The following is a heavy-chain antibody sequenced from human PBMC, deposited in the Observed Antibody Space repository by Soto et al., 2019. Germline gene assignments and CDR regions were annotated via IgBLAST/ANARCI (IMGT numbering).Heavy chain of an antibody. J-gene: IGHJ3*02. V-gene: IGHV3-33*01. CDR1: GFTFSSYG. Sequence: HPGGSLRLSCAASGFTFSSYGMHWVRQAPGKGLEWVAVIWYDGSNKYYADSVKGRFTISRDNSKNTLYLQMNSLRAEDTAVYYCVTIVGATGGAFDIWCQGTIGNVSS. CDR3: VTIVGATGGAFDI. CDR2: IWYDGSNK. D-gene: IGHD1-26*01.